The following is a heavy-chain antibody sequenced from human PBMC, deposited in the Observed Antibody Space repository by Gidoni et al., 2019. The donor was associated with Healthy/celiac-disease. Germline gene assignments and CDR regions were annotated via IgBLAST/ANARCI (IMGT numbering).Heavy chain of an antibody. CDR2: IYWDDDK. V-gene: IGHV2-5*02. CDR1: GFSLSTSGVG. CDR3: AHSHYYGSGSYYNWFDP. J-gene: IGHJ5*02. D-gene: IGHD3-10*01. Sequence: QITLKESGPTLVKPTQTLTLTCTFSGFSLSTSGVGVGWIRQPPGKALEWLALIYWDDDKRYSPSLKGKLTNPKETPQNPVVPTMTNMDPGDTAKYFCAHSHYYGSGSYYNWFDPWGQGTLVTVS.